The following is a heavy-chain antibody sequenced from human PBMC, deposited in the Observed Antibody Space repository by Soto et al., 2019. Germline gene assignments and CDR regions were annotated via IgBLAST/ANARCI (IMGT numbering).Heavy chain of an antibody. J-gene: IGHJ4*02. CDR1: GGSISGYF. CDR3: ARLGFYDGLTRYLTDY. CDR2: IYYSGNT. Sequence: QVQLQESGPGLVKPSETLSLTCTVSGGSISGYFWSWIRQPPGKALEWIGYIYYSGNTKYNPSLTRRVTISVDPSQIQLSLRLTSVTAADTAIYYCARLGFYDGLTRYLTDYWGQGILVTVSS. V-gene: IGHV4-59*08. D-gene: IGHD3-9*01.